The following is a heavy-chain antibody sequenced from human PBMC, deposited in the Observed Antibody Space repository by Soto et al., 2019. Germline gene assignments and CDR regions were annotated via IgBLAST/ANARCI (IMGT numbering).Heavy chain of an antibody. D-gene: IGHD3-3*01. J-gene: IGHJ4*02. CDR1: GGSISNSSYY. Sequence: PSXTLSLTCTVSGGSISNSSYYWGLIRQPPGKELEWIGSIYYSGSTYYNPSLKSRVTISVDTSKNQFSLKLSSVTDADTAVYYCARQGRHFGVDRIDYWGQGTLVTVSS. CDR2: IYYSGST. V-gene: IGHV4-39*01. CDR3: ARQGRHFGVDRIDY.